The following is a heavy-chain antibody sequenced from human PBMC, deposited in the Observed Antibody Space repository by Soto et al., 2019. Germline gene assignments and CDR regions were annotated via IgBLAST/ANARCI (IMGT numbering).Heavy chain of an antibody. V-gene: IGHV4-59*01. CDR3: ARDLWGYCGSDCYPLDV. Sequence: QVQLQESGPGLVKPSETLSLTCTVSGGTISRYYWSWIRQPPGKGLEWIGYMYNTGSTVYNPSFKRRLTVSVDTPKIRSSLKPNSVTAADTAVYYCARDLWGYCGSDCYPLDVWGQGTTVTVSS. D-gene: IGHD2-21*02. CDR1: GGTISRYY. J-gene: IGHJ6*02. CDR2: MYNTGST.